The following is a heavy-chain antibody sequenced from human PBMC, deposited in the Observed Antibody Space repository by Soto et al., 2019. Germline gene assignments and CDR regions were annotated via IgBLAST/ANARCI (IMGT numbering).Heavy chain of an antibody. CDR3: ARGAGYCDSSGYSYYFDY. Sequence: QVQLVESGGGVVQPGRSLRLSCAASGFTFSSYAMHWVRQAPGTGLEWVAVISYDGSNKYYADSVKGRFTISRDNSKNTLYLQMNSRRAEATAVYYCARGAGYCDSSGYSYYFDYWGQGTLVTVSS. D-gene: IGHD3-22*01. CDR2: ISYDGSNK. CDR1: GFTFSSYA. V-gene: IGHV3-30-3*01. J-gene: IGHJ4*02.